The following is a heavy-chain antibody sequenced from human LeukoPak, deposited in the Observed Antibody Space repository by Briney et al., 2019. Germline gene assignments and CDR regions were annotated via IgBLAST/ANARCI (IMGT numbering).Heavy chain of an antibody. Sequence: GSLRLSCAASGFTFSSYAMSWVRQAPGKWLEWVSAISGSGGSTYYADSVKGRFTISRDNSKNTLYLQMNSLRAEDTAVYYCAKGEGYYGSGSYYILSRPVDYWGQGTLVTVSS. V-gene: IGHV3-23*01. D-gene: IGHD3-10*01. CDR1: GFTFSSYA. CDR3: AKGEGYYGSGSYYILSRPVDY. CDR2: ISGSGGST. J-gene: IGHJ4*02.